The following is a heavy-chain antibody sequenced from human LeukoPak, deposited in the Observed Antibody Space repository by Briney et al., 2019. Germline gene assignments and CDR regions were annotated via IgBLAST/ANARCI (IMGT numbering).Heavy chain of an antibody. Sequence: YTFXXXYMHWVRQAPGQGLEWMGIINPSGGSTSYAQKFQGRVTMTRDTSTSTVYMELSSLRSEDTAVYYCARVSRGLYSSGWYLLDYWGQGTLVTVSS. CDR3: ARVSRGLYSSGWYLLDY. V-gene: IGHV1-46*01. D-gene: IGHD6-19*01. CDR1: YTFXXXY. J-gene: IGHJ4*02. CDR2: INPSGGST.